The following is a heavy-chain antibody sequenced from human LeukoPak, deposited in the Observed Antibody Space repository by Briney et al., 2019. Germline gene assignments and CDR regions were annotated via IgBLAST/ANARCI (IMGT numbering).Heavy chain of an antibody. D-gene: IGHD6-19*01. Sequence: SETLSLTCAVYGGSFSGYYWSWIRPPPGKGLEWIGEINHSGSTNYNPSLKSRVTISVDTSKNQFSLKLSSVTAADTAVYYCARLYSSGWYPISWFDPWGQGTLVTVSS. CDR1: GGSFSGYY. V-gene: IGHV4-34*01. CDR2: INHSGST. CDR3: ARLYSSGWYPISWFDP. J-gene: IGHJ5*02.